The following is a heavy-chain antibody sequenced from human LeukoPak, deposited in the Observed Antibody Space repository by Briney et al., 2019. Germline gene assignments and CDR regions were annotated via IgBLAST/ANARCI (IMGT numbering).Heavy chain of an antibody. V-gene: IGHV3-23*01. J-gene: IGHJ6*02. D-gene: IGHD4-17*01. CDR1: GSTFSSYA. Sequence: GGSLRLSCAASGSTFSSYAMSWVRQAPGKGLEWVSAISGSGGSTYYADSVKGRFTISRDNPKNTLYLQMNSLRAEDTAVYYCAKVPSDYGDYYYYGMDVWGQGTTVTVSS. CDR3: AKVPSDYGDYYYYGMDV. CDR2: ISGSGGST.